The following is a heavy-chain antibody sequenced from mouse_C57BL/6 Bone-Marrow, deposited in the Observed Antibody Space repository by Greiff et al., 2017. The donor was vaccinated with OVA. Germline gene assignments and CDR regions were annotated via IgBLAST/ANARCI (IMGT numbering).Heavy chain of an antibody. CDR3: ARISFITTVVVSYYFDY. J-gene: IGHJ2*01. D-gene: IGHD1-1*01. CDR2: INSDGGST. V-gene: IGHV5-2*03. Sequence: EVMLVESGGGLVQPGESLKLSCESNEYEFPSHDMSWVRKTPEKRLELVAAINSDGGSTYYPDTMERRFIISRDNTKKTLYLQMSSLRSEDTALYYCARISFITTVVVSYYFDYWGQGTTLTVSS. CDR1: EYEFPSHD.